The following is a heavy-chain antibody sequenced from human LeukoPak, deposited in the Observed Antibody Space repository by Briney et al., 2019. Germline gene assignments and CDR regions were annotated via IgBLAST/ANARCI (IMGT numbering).Heavy chain of an antibody. CDR2: IIPIFGTA. CDR3: ARTYGDYYYYGMGV. J-gene: IGHJ6*02. Sequence: GASVKVSCKASGGTFSSYAISWVRQAPGQGLEWMGGIIPIFGTANYAQKFQGRVTITADESTSTAYMELSSLRSEDTAVYYCARTYGDYYYYGMGVWGQGTTVTVSS. CDR1: GGTFSSYA. D-gene: IGHD4-17*01. V-gene: IGHV1-69*13.